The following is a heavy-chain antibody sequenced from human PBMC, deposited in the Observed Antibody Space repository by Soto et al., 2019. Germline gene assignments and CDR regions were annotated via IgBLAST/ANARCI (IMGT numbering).Heavy chain of an antibody. D-gene: IGHD1-1*01. CDR1: GYTFTIYG. V-gene: IGHV1-69*13. CDR3: ARAGTTVLDY. Sequence: SVKVSCKASGYTFTIYGISCVRQAPGQGLEWMGGIIPIFGTANCAQKFQGRVTITADESTSTAYMELSSLRSEDTAVYYCARAGTTVLDYWGQGTLVTVSS. CDR2: IIPIFGTA. J-gene: IGHJ4*02.